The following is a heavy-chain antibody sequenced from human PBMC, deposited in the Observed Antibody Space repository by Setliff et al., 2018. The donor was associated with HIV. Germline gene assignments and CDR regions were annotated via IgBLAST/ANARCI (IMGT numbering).Heavy chain of an antibody. J-gene: IGHJ4*02. CDR1: GFTFSDFG. Sequence: GGSLRLSCAASGFTFSDFGMSWVRQAPGKGLEWVSGIRGSGESTYYGEFETGHFTISRDNSKNRLYLQMTSLGVEDTAVYYCAKGVQSLRPYYFDSWGPGTLVTVSS. CDR2: IRGSGEST. V-gene: IGHV3-23*01. CDR3: AKGVQSLRPYYFDS. D-gene: IGHD4-17*01.